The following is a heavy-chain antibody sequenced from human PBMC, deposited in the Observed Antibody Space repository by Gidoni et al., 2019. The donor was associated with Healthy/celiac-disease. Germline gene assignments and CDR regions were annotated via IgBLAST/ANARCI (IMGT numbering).Heavy chain of an antibody. CDR1: GGTFSSYA. CDR2: IIPILGIA. V-gene: IGHV1-69*09. D-gene: IGHD5-18*01. CDR3: AVGRDGYSSFDY. Sequence: QVQLVQSGAEVKKPGSSVKVSCKASGGTFSSYAISWVRQAPGQGLEWMGRIIPILGIANYAQKFQGRVTITADKSTSTTYMELSSLRSEDTAVYYCAVGRDGYSSFDYWGQGTLVTVSS. J-gene: IGHJ4*02.